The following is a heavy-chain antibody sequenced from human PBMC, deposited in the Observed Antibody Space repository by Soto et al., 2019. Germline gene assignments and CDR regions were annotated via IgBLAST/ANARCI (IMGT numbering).Heavy chain of an antibody. J-gene: IGHJ4*02. CDR1: GYTFTGYY. CDR3: ARALATDY. V-gene: IGHV1-2*02. CDR2: INPNSGDT. Sequence: ASVKVSCKASGYTFTGYYIHWVRQAPGQGLEWMGWINPNSGDTNYAQKFQGRVTMTRDTSIRTAYMELSRVRSDDTAVYYCARALATDYWGQGTLVTVSS.